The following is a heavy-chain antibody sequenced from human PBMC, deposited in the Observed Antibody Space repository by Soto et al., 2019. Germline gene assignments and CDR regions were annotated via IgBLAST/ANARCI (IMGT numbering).Heavy chain of an antibody. J-gene: IGHJ6*02. CDR1: SGPDRSHN. Sequence: QVQLQQSGPRLVKPSETLSLTCTVSSGPDRSHNWGWIRQPPGRGLEWIGYVYYTGDTAYNPSLRGRVTISAATSTNAISLTLNSVTAADTAVYYCVRQVIDYLHGLVDVWGQGTTVSVSS. CDR2: VYYTGDT. CDR3: VRQVIDYLHGLVDV. V-gene: IGHV4-59*08. D-gene: IGHD4-17*01.